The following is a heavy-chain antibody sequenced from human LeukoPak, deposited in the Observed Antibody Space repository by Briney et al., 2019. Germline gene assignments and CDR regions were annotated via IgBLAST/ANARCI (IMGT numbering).Heavy chain of an antibody. V-gene: IGHV4-39*01. Sequence: SETLSLTCTVSGGSISSSSYYWGWIRQPPGKGLEWIGSIYYSGCTYYNPSLKSRVTISVDTSKNQFSLKLSSVTAADTAVYYCARHAEHYDYWGQGTLVTVSS. J-gene: IGHJ4*02. D-gene: IGHD1-26*01. CDR2: IYYSGCT. CDR3: ARHAEHYDY. CDR1: GGSISSSSYY.